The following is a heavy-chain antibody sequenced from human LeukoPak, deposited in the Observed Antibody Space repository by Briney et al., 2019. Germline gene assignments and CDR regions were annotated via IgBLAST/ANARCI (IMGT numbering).Heavy chain of an antibody. CDR1: GGTFSSYA. Sequence: SCKVSGGTFSSYAMHWVRQAPGKGLEYVSAISSNGGSTYYANSVKGRFTISRDNSKNTLYLQMGSLRAEDMAVYYCARVSSSWYQYYYYMDVWGKGTTVTVSS. CDR3: ARVSSSWYQYYYYMDV. V-gene: IGHV3-64*01. CDR2: ISSNGGST. J-gene: IGHJ6*03. D-gene: IGHD6-13*01.